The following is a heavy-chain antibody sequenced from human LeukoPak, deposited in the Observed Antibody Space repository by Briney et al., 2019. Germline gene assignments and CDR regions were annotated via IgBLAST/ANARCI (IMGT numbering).Heavy chain of an antibody. J-gene: IGHJ6*03. CDR3: ARSKAYYYYYMDV. Sequence: GESVKISCKGSGYSFTSYWIGWVRQMPGKGLEWMGIIYPGDSDTRYSPSFQGQVTISADKSISTAYLQWSSLKASDTAMYYCARSKAYYYYYMDVWGKGTTVTVSS. CDR1: GYSFTSYW. CDR2: IYPGDSDT. V-gene: IGHV5-51*01.